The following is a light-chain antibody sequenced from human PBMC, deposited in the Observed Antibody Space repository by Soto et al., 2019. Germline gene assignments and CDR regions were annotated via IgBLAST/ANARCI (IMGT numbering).Light chain of an antibody. V-gene: IGKV3-20*01. CDR3: QQYASSPLT. CDR2: DAS. Sequence: EIVLTHSPGTLPLSPGERATLSCRASQSVSNNYLAWYQQKPGQAPRLVIYDASSRAAGIPDRFSASGSGTDFTLTISRLEPEDFAVYYCQQYASSPLTFGRGTKVEIK. CDR1: QSVSNNY. J-gene: IGKJ1*01.